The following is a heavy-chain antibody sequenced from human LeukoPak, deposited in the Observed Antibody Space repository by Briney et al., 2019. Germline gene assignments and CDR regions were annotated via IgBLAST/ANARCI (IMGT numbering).Heavy chain of an antibody. Sequence: SETLSLTCTVSGGSISSSSYYWGWIRQPPGKGLEWIGSIYYSGSTYYNPSLKSRVTISVDTSKSQFSLKLSSVTAADTAVYYCARKRAYYGSGSPFDYWGQGTLVTVSS. CDR2: IYYSGST. J-gene: IGHJ4*02. CDR1: GGSISSSSYY. D-gene: IGHD3-10*01. CDR3: ARKRAYYGSGSPFDY. V-gene: IGHV4-39*07.